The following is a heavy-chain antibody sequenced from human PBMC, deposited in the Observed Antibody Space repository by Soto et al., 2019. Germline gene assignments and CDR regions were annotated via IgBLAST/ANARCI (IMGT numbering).Heavy chain of an antibody. J-gene: IGHJ4*02. CDR1: GFTFSSYA. V-gene: IGHV3-30-3*01. D-gene: IGHD2-2*01. CDR3: ARGDIVVVPAATLFQSGSPFDY. Sequence: PGGSLRLSCAASGFTFSSYAMHWVRQAPGKGLEWVAVISYDGSNKYYADSVKGRFTISRDNSKNTLYLQMNSLRAEDTAVYYCARGDIVVVPAATLFQSGSPFDYWGQGTLVTVSS. CDR2: ISYDGSNK.